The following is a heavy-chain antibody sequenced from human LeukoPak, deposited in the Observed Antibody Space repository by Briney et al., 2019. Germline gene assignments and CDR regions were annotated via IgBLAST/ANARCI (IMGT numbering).Heavy chain of an antibody. CDR2: IYYSGST. Sequence: PSETLSLTCTVSGGSISSGGYYWSWIRQHPGKGLEWIGYIYYSGSTYYNPSPKSRVTISIDTSKNQFSLKLSSVTAADTAVYYCARSQWGYCSSTSCHPFYYYYYGMDVWGQGTTVTVSS. CDR1: GGSISSGGYY. D-gene: IGHD2-2*01. V-gene: IGHV4-31*03. CDR3: ARSQWGYCSSTSCHPFYYYYYGMDV. J-gene: IGHJ6*02.